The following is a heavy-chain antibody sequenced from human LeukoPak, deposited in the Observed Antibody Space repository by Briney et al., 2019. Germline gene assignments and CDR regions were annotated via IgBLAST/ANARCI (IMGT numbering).Heavy chain of an antibody. J-gene: IGHJ3*02. CDR2: ISTSTSTI. CDR1: GFTFSSYS. CDR3: ARYSSGHDAFDI. D-gene: IGHD6-19*01. V-gene: IGHV3-48*02. Sequence: GGSLRLSCAASGFTFSSYSMNWARQAPGKGLEWVSYISTSTSTIYYADSVKGRFTISRDNAKNSLYLQMNSLRDEDTAVYYCARYSSGHDAFDIWGQGTMVTVSS.